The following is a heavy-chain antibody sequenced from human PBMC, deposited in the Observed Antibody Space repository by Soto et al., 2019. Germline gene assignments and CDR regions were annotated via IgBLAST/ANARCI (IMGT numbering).Heavy chain of an antibody. CDR3: ARGINYDFWSGYYYGSGFGP. J-gene: IGHJ5*02. CDR1: GGSISSGDYY. D-gene: IGHD3-3*01. CDR2: IYYSGST. V-gene: IGHV4-30-4*01. Sequence: PSETLSLTCTVSGGSISSGDYYWSWIRQPPGKGLEWIGYIYYSGSTYYNPSLKSRVTISVDTSKNQFSLKLSSVTAADTAVYYCARGINYDFWSGYYYGSGFGPWGQGTLVTVSS.